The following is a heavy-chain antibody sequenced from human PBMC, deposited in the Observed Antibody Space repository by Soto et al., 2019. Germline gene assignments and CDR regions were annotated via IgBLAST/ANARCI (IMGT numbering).Heavy chain of an antibody. J-gene: IGHJ6*02. CDR3: AKDRGPNDYYYYGMDV. Sequence: QVQLVESGGGVVQPGRSLRLSCAASGFTFSSYGMHWVRQAPGKGLEWVAVISYDGSNKYYADSVKGRFTISRDNSKNTLYLQMNSLGAEDTAVYYCAKDRGPNDYYYYGMDVWGQGTTVTVSS. V-gene: IGHV3-30*18. CDR2: ISYDGSNK. CDR1: GFTFSSYG.